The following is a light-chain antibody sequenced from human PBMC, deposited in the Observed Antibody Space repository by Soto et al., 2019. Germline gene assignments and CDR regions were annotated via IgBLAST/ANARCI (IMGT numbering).Light chain of an antibody. CDR1: QSVSTR. V-gene: IGKV1-5*01. CDR2: DAS. Sequence: DIQMTQSPSTLSASVGDRVTITCRASQSVSTRLPWYQQKPGKAPKLLIYDASSLQTGVPSRFSGSGSGAEFTLTISSLQPDDFATYYCQQYQSYSETFGHGTKVEIK. CDR3: QQYQSYSET. J-gene: IGKJ1*01.